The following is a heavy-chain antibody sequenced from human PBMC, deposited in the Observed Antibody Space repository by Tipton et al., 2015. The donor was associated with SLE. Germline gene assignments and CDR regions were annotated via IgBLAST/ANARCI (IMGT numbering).Heavy chain of an antibody. CDR2: LYSRGST. V-gene: IGHV3-53*04. CDR1: GFSVSDNY. Sequence: QLVQSGGGLVQPGGSLRVSCVASGFSVSDNYMSWVRQAPGKGLEWLSILYSRGSTHYADYVKGRFTISRDDSKNTLYLQLTSLRPEDTAVYYCARESSSSWFGEFYFDYWGQGTLVTVSS. J-gene: IGHJ4*02. D-gene: IGHD3-10*01. CDR3: ARESSSSWFGEFYFDY.